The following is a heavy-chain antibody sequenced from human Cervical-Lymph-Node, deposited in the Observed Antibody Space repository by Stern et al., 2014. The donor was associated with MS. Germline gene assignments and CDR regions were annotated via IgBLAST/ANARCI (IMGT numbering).Heavy chain of an antibody. CDR2: LSSSSSYI. CDR3: AREYDFWSGYHGPFDY. CDR1: GFTFSSYS. V-gene: IGHV3-21*01. D-gene: IGHD3-3*01. J-gene: IGHJ4*02. Sequence: EVQLVESGGGLVKPGGSLRLSCAASGFTFSSYSMNWVRQAPGKGLEWVSSLSSSSSYISYADSVKGRFTISRDNAKNSLYLQMNSLRAEDTAVYYCAREYDFWSGYHGPFDYWGQGTLVTVSS.